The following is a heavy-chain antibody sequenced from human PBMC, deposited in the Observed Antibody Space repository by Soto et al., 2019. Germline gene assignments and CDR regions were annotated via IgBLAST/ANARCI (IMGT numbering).Heavy chain of an antibody. CDR1: GFTFSRYA. CDR3: ARSRNSAVADSFDF. J-gene: IGHJ4*02. Sequence: QVQVVESGGGVVQPGRSLRLSCAASGFTFSRYAIHWVRQAPGKGLVWVAVISRDGSNKYYVDSVKGRFTISRDNSMNTLYLQMNSLRDEDTAVYYCARSRNSAVADSFDFWGQGTLVTVSS. D-gene: IGHD3-10*01. V-gene: IGHV3-30*04. CDR2: ISRDGSNK.